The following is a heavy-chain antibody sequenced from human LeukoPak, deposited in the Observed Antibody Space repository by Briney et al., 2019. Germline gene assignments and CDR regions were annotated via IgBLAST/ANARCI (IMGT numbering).Heavy chain of an antibody. D-gene: IGHD4-11*01. CDR1: GFTFSDHY. CDR3: ATYSILNAREFRY. V-gene: IGHV3-7*01. J-gene: IGHJ1*01. Sequence: GGSLRLSCAASGFTFSDHYMDWVRQAPGKGLEWVANIKQDGSEKYYVDSVKGRFTISRDNAKNSLYLQMNSLRAEDTAVYYCATYSILNAREFRYWGQGTLVTVTS. CDR2: IKQDGSEK.